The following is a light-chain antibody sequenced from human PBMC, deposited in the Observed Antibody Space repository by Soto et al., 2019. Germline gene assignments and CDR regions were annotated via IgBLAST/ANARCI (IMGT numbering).Light chain of an antibody. CDR1: QSLVYSDGNTY. CDR3: MQGTHGLMYT. CDR2: KVS. V-gene: IGKV2-30*01. Sequence: DVVMTQSPLSLPVTLGQPASISCRSSQSLVYSDGNTYLNWFQQMPGQSPRRLNSKVSNRDSGAPDRYSCNGSATDVTLKINRVEAEAVGVYSCMQGTHGLMYTFGQMTKLDIK. J-gene: IGKJ2*01.